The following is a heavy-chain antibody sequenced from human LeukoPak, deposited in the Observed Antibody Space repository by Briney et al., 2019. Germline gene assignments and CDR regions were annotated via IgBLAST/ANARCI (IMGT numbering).Heavy chain of an antibody. CDR2: IYPGDSDT. Sequence: GESLQISCQGSGYSFTSYWIGWVRQMPGKGLEWMGIIYPGDSDTRYSPSFQGQVTISADKSISTAYLQWSSLKASDTAMYYCARPDVRGAVAVAGAFDIWGQGTMVTVSS. CDR1: GYSFTSYW. CDR3: ARPDVRGAVAVAGAFDI. V-gene: IGHV5-51*01. J-gene: IGHJ3*02. D-gene: IGHD6-19*01.